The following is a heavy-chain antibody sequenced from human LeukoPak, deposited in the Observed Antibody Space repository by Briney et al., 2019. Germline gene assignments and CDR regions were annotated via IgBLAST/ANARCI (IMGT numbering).Heavy chain of an antibody. CDR1: GFSFNNYA. CDR2: ISSSDGAT. V-gene: IGHV3-23*01. CDR3: AGGSGWTTNY. Sequence: PGGSLRLSRAASGFSFNNYAMSWVRQAPGKGPEWVSAISSSDGATFYAESVKGRFTISRDNSKNMLTLQMSSLRTDDTAVYYCAGGSGWTTNYWGQGTLVTVSS. J-gene: IGHJ4*02. D-gene: IGHD3-3*01.